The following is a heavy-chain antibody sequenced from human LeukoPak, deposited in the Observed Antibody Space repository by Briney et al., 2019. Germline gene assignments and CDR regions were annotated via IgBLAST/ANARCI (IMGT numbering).Heavy chain of an antibody. CDR3: ASRRVGNNY. V-gene: IGHV3-7*01. D-gene: IGHD1-26*01. Sequence: GGSLRLSCAASGFTFSSYFMSWVRQAPGKGLEWVASIKGDGSEKTYVDSVKGRFTISRDNAKNSLSLQMNSLRAEDTAVYYCASRRVGNNYWGQGILVTVSS. CDR2: IKGDGSEK. J-gene: IGHJ4*02. CDR1: GFTFSSYF.